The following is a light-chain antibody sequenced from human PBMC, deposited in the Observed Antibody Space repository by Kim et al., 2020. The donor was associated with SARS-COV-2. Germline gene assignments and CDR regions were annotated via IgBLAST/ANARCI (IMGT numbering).Light chain of an antibody. CDR2: AAS. V-gene: IGKV1-39*01. J-gene: IGKJ1*01. CDR3: QQTFTTTWT. CDR1: QSIRSY. Sequence: DIQMTQSPSSLSASVGDRVIITCRASQSIRSYLNWYQQKPGKAPNLLIYAASNLQSGVPSRFSGSGSGTDFTLTINSLQPEEFATYYCQQTFTTTWTFGQGTKVDIK.